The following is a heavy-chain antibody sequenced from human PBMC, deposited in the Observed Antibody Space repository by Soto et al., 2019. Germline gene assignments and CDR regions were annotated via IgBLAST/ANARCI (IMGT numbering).Heavy chain of an antibody. CDR2: IIPILGIA. D-gene: IGHD6-19*01. V-gene: IGHV1-69*02. CDR1: GGTFSSYT. CDR3: ARGLEAVAVEIRDYYGMDV. J-gene: IGHJ6*02. Sequence: QVQLVQSGAEVKKPGSSVKVSCKASGGTFSSYTISWVRQAPGQGLEWMGRIIPILGIANYAQKFQGRVTITAEKSTSTAYMELSSLRSEDTAVYYCARGLEAVAVEIRDYYGMDVWGQGTTVTVSS.